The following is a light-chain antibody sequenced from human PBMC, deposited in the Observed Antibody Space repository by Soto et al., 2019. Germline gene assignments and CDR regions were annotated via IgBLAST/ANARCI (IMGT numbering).Light chain of an antibody. CDR1: QSISNR. CDR2: DAS. V-gene: IGKV1-5*01. Sequence: DIQMTQSPTTLSASVGDRVTITCLASQSISNRLAWYQQKPGKAPNLLIYDASYLESGVPSRFSGSGSGTEFTLTISSLQPDDFATYYCQHYNSYSEAFGQGTKVDIK. J-gene: IGKJ1*01. CDR3: QHYNSYSEA.